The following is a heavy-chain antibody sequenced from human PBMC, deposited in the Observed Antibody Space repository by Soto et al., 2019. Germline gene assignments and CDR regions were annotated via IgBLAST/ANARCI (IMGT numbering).Heavy chain of an antibody. CDR3: AREIERPLVPAAMFRFGPPDDY. Sequence: GGSLRLSCAASGFTFSSYAMHWVRQAPGKGLEWVAVISYDGSNKYYADSVKGRFTISRDNSKNTLYLQMNSLRAEDTAVYYCAREIERPLVPAAMFRFGPPDDYWGQGTLVTVSS. CDR2: ISYDGSNK. CDR1: GFTFSSYA. V-gene: IGHV3-30-3*01. J-gene: IGHJ4*02. D-gene: IGHD2-2*01.